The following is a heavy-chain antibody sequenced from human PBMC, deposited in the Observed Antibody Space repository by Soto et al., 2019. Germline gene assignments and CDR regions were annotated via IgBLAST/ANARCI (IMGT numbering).Heavy chain of an antibody. Sequence: GGSLRLSCAASGFTFSNAWMSWVRQAPGKGLEWISYISSSGTTENYADSVKGRFTVSRDNAKNSQYLQMNSLRAEDSAVYYCAREVPGRGGATFDYWGQGTLVTVSS. V-gene: IGHV3-11*04. CDR1: GFTFSNAW. J-gene: IGHJ4*02. CDR2: ISSSGTTE. CDR3: AREVPGRGGATFDY. D-gene: IGHD1-26*01.